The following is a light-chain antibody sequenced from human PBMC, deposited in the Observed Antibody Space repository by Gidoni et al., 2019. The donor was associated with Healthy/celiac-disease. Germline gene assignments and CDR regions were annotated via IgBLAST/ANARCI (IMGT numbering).Light chain of an antibody. Sequence: SDELTQPSSVSVSPGQTARITCSGDVLAKKYARWFQQNPGQAPVLVIYKDSERPSGIPERFSGSSSGTTVTLTISGAQVEDEADYYCYSAADNNVVFGGGTKLTVL. CDR2: KDS. CDR1: VLAKKY. V-gene: IGLV3-27*01. CDR3: YSAADNNVV. J-gene: IGLJ2*01.